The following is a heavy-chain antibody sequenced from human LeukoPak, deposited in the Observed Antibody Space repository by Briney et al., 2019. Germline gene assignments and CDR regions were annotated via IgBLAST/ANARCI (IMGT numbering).Heavy chain of an antibody. CDR1: GFTFSRNG. CDR2: IWYDGSNE. CDR3: AKDRDYIMGIVDY. J-gene: IGHJ4*02. V-gene: IGHV3-33*06. D-gene: IGHD4/OR15-4a*01. Sequence: PGGSLRLSCAASGFTFSRNGMHWVRQAPGKGLEWVAVIWYDGSNEYYADSVKGRCTVSRDNSKNTMYLQMNSLRAEDTAVYYCAKDRDYIMGIVDYWGQGTLVTVSS.